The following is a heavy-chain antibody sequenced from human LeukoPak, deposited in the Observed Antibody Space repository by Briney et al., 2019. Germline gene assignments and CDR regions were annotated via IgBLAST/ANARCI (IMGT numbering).Heavy chain of an antibody. V-gene: IGHV1-69*05. CDR2: IIPIFGTA. CDR3: ARIQAAVPPS. Sequence: SVKVSCKASGYTFTGHFMLWVRQAPGQGLEWMGGIIPIFGTAKYAQKFQGRVTIITDESTSTAYMELSSLRSEDTAVYYCARIQAAVPPSWGQGTLVTVSS. D-gene: IGHD2-2*02. J-gene: IGHJ4*02. CDR1: GYTFTGHF.